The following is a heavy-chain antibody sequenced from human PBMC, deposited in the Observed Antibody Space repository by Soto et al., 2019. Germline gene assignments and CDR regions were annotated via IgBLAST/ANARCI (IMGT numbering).Heavy chain of an antibody. CDR1: GGSISNYY. V-gene: IGHV4-39*01. CDR2: IYYSGST. D-gene: IGHD1-1*01. J-gene: IGHJ6*02. CDR3: ARLERGNYYYGMDV. Sequence: PSETLSLTCTVSGGSISNYYWNWIRQPPGKGLEWIGSIYYSGSTYYNPSLKSRVTISVDTSKSQFSLKLSSVTAADTAVYYCARLERGNYYYGMDVWGQGTTVTVSS.